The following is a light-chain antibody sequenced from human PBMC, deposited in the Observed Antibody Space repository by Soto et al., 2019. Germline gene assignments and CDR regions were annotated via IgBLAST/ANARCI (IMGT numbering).Light chain of an antibody. CDR3: QQYGSSTWT. J-gene: IGKJ1*01. CDR1: QSVSSN. CDR2: GAS. Sequence: EIVFTRSRATLSVSPGERSTLSSMASQSVSSNLAWYQQKPGQAPRVIIYGASTRATGIPARFSVSVSGTEGTITISSLKSEDGSVYYCQQYGSSTWTFGQGTKVDNK. V-gene: IGKV3-15*01.